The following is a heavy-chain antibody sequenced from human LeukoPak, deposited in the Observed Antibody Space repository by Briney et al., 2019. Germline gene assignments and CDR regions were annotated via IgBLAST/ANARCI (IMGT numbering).Heavy chain of an antibody. D-gene: IGHD3-9*01. Sequence: ASVKVSCKASGYTFTSYAMHWVRQAPGQRLEWMGWINAGNGNTKYSQKFQGRVTITRDTSASTAYMELSSLRSEDTAVYYCARARGAGLRYFDWLPSLYNWFDPWGQGTLVTVPS. J-gene: IGHJ5*02. CDR2: INAGNGNT. CDR1: GYTFTSYA. CDR3: ARARGAGLRYFDWLPSLYNWFDP. V-gene: IGHV1-3*01.